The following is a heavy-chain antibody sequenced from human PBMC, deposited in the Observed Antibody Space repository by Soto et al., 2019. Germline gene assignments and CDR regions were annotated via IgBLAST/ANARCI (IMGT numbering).Heavy chain of an antibody. CDR1: GSTFTRYD. V-gene: IGHV1-8*01. J-gene: IGHJ6*03. CDR3: VYYYYYMDV. Sequence: GXSVKVSCKASGSTFTRYDINWVRQATGQGLEWMXWMNHXSGNTGYAQKXXGRVTMTXXNSISTAYMELSSMRSEDTAVYYCVYYYYYMDVWGKGTTVTVSS. CDR2: MNHXSGNT.